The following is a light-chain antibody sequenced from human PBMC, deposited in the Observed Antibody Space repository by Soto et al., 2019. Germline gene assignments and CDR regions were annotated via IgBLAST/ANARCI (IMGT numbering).Light chain of an antibody. Sequence: DIQMTQSPSSLSASVGDRVTITCQASQDIINYLNWYQQKPGKAPKLLIYEASSLETGVPSRFSGGGSGAHFTFTINSLQPEDFATYYCQQYVNLPLTFGGGTKVDVK. CDR2: EAS. CDR3: QQYVNLPLT. V-gene: IGKV1-33*01. J-gene: IGKJ4*01. CDR1: QDIINY.